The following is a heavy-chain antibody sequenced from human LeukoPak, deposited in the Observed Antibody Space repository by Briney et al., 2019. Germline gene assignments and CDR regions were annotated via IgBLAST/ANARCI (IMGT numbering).Heavy chain of an antibody. J-gene: IGHJ5*02. CDR3: ARPSYCVADNCGYWLDP. V-gene: IGHV1-46*01. CDR1: GYTFTKYL. CDR2: INPQGDIT. D-gene: IGHD2-21*01. Sequence: ASLKVSCKTSGYTFTKYLIHWVRQAPGQGLEWMGTINPQGDITNYAQRFQARITLTEDTSTSTVYMELSSLTSEDTAVYYCARPSYCVADNCGYWLDPWGPGTLVTVSS.